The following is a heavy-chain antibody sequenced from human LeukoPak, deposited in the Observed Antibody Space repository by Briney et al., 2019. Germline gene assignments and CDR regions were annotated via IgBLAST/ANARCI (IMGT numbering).Heavy chain of an antibody. D-gene: IGHD3-22*01. Sequence: ATVKVSCKASGYTFPSYVINWVRQATGQGLEWMGWMNPNSGNTGYAQKFQGRVTMTRNTSISTAYMELSSLRSEDTAVYYCARAPSLGYYDSSGYVDYWGQGTLVTVSS. CDR1: GYTFPSYV. V-gene: IGHV1-8*01. CDR3: ARAPSLGYYDSSGYVDY. CDR2: MNPNSGNT. J-gene: IGHJ4*02.